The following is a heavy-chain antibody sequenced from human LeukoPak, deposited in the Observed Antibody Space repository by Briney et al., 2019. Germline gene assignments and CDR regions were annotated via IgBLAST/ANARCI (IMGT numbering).Heavy chain of an antibody. D-gene: IGHD6-13*01. CDR2: IKSKTDGGTI. J-gene: IGHJ4*02. V-gene: IGHV3-15*01. CDR3: TTDGPYSSSWSTFDY. Sequence: GGSLRLSCAASGFTFSNAWMSWVRQAPGKGLEWVGRIKSKTDGGTIDYAAPVKGRFTISRDDSKNTLYLQMNSLKTEDTAVYYCTTDGPYSSSWSTFDYWGQGTLVTVSS. CDR1: GFTFSNAW.